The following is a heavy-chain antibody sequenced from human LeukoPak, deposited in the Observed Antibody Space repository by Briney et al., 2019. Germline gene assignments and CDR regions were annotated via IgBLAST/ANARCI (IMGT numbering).Heavy chain of an antibody. J-gene: IGHJ4*02. CDR1: GFTFDDYG. Sequence: PGGSLRLSCAASGFTFDDYGMSWVRQPPGKGLEWVSGINWNGGSTGYADSVKGRFTISRDNAKNSLYLQMNSLRAEDTALYYCARVRDSSGYLNAFDYWGQGTLVTVSS. CDR3: ARVRDSSGYLNAFDY. CDR2: INWNGGST. D-gene: IGHD3-22*01. V-gene: IGHV3-20*04.